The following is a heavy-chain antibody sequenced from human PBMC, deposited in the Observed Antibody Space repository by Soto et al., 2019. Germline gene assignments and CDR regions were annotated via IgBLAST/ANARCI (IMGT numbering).Heavy chain of an antibody. V-gene: IGHV1-69*06. CDR2: IIPIFGTA. Sequence: SVKVSCKASGGTFSSYAISWVRQAPGQGLEWMGGIIPIFGTANYAQKFQGRVTITADKSTSTAYMELSSLRSEDTAVYYCARVIPNIVGATTYFDYWGQGTLVTVSS. CDR1: GGTFSSYA. J-gene: IGHJ4*02. CDR3: ARVIPNIVGATTYFDY. D-gene: IGHD1-26*01.